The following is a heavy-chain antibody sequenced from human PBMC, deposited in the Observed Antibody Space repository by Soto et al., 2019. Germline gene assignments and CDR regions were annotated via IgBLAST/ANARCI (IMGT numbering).Heavy chain of an antibody. V-gene: IGHV4-31*03. J-gene: IGHJ5*02. CDR1: GGSISSGGYY. CDR2: IYYSGTT. CDR3: ARCALVVVPAPGFDP. D-gene: IGHD2-2*01. Sequence: SETLSLTCTVSGGSISSGGYYWSWIRQHPGKGLEWIGYIYYSGTTYYNPSLKSRVTISVDTSKNQFSLKLSSVSAADTALYYCARCALVVVPAPGFDPWGRGTLVTVSS.